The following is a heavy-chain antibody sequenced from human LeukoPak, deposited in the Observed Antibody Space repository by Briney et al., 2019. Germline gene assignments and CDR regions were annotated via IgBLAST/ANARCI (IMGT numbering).Heavy chain of an antibody. CDR1: GGSVSSGSYY. CDR3: ARVFRAAAVDY. J-gene: IGHJ4*02. V-gene: IGHV4-61*01. D-gene: IGHD6-13*01. Sequence: SETLSLTCTVSGGSVSSGSYYWGWIRQPPGKGLDWIGFIYHNGRTDYNPSLKSRVTISADTSKNQFSLRLSSVTAADTAVYYCARVFRAAAVDYWGQGTLVTVSS. CDR2: IYHNGRT.